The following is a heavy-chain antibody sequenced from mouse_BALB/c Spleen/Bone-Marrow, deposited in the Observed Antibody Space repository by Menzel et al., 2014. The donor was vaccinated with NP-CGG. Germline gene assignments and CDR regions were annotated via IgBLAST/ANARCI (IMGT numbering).Heavy chain of an antibody. CDR2: INTNGGST. J-gene: IGHJ3*01. D-gene: IGHD2-3*01. CDR1: GFTFSSYY. Sequence: EVKVVESAGGLVKLGGSLKLSCAASGFTFSSYYMSWVRQTPEKRLELVTAINTNGGSTYYPDTVKGRFTISRDNAKNTLYLQMSSLKSEDTALYYCASLYDGYSVFVYWGQGTLVTVSA. CDR3: ASLYDGYSVFVY. V-gene: IGHV5-6-2*01.